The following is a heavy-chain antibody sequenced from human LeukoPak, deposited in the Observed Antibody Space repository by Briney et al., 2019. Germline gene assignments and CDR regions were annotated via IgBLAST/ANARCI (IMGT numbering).Heavy chain of an antibody. Sequence: AGGSLRLSCAASGFTFSRCAMSWVRQAPGEGLEWVSDIIDNGRTTYYADSAKGRFTISRDNSKNTLYLQTNRLRAEDTAVYYCAKGSYGSGTYYNLGFDSWGRGTLVAVSS. J-gene: IGHJ4*02. CDR3: AKGSYGSGTYYNLGFDS. CDR2: IIDNGRTT. CDR1: GFTFSRCA. V-gene: IGHV3-23*01. D-gene: IGHD3-10*01.